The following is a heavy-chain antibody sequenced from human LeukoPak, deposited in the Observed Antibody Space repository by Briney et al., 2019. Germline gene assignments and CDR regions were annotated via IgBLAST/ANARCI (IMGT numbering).Heavy chain of an antibody. J-gene: IGHJ5*02. CDR3: ARTNIGPAGSWFDP. D-gene: IGHD6-13*01. CDR2: IYTSGST. V-gene: IGHV4-4*07. Sequence: PSETLSLTCNVSGGSISSYYWSWIRQPAGKGLEWIGRIYTSGSTNYNPSLKSRVTISVDTSKKQLSLQLRSVTAADTAVDYCARTNIGPAGSWFDPWGQGTLVTVSS. CDR1: GGSISSYY.